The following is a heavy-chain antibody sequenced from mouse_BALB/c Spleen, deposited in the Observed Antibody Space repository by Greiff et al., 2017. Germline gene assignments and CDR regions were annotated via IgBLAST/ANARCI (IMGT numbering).Heavy chain of an antibody. D-gene: IGHD1-1*01. CDR1: GFTFSSFG. V-gene: IGHV5-17*02. J-gene: IGHJ4*01. Sequence: EVQRVESGGGLVQPGGSRKLSCAASGFTFSSFGMHWVRQAPEKGLEWVAYISSGSSTIYYADTVKGRFTISRDNPKNTLFLQMTSLRSEDTAMYYCARLYGYAMDYWGQGTSVTVSA. CDR3: ARLYGYAMDY. CDR2: ISSGSSTI.